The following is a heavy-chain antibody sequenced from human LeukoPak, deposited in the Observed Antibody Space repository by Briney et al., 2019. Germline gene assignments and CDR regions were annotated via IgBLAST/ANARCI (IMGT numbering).Heavy chain of an antibody. J-gene: IGHJ6*03. CDR3: ATVSDSSSWNYYYYMDV. Sequence: SETLSLTCAVYGGSFSGYYWSWIRQPPGKGLEWIGNIYYSGSTNYNPSLKSRVTISVDTSKNQFSLKLSSVTAADTAVYYCATVSDSSSWNYYYYMDVWGKGTTVTISS. CDR2: IYYSGST. V-gene: IGHV4-59*01. CDR1: GGSFSGYY. D-gene: IGHD6-13*01.